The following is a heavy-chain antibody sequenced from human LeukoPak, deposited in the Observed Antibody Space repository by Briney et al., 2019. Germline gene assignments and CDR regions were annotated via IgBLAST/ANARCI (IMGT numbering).Heavy chain of an antibody. Sequence: GGSLRLSCAASGFTFDDYTMHWVRQAPGKGLEWVSLISWDGGITYHADSVKGRFTISRDNSKNSLYLQMNSLRTEDTALYYCVRQKRSDFWSGYPFDYWGQGTLVTVSS. V-gene: IGHV3-43*01. CDR1: GFTFDDYT. J-gene: IGHJ4*02. CDR2: ISWDGGIT. D-gene: IGHD3-3*01. CDR3: VRQKRSDFWSGYPFDY.